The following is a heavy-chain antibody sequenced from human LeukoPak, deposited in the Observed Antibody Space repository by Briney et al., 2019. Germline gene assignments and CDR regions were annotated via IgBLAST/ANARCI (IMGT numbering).Heavy chain of an antibody. Sequence: GGSLRLSCAASGFTFSTYSMNWVRQAPGKGLEWVSSISSTSSYIYYADSLKGRFTISRDNSKNSLYLQTNSLRAEDTAVYYCVRRGPATGGNFDYWGQGTLVTVSS. J-gene: IGHJ4*02. CDR2: ISSTSSYI. V-gene: IGHV3-21*01. D-gene: IGHD3-16*01. CDR3: VRRGPATGGNFDY. CDR1: GFTFSTYS.